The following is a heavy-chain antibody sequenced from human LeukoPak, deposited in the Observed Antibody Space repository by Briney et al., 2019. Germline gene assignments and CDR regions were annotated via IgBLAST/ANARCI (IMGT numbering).Heavy chain of an antibody. J-gene: IGHJ6*02. D-gene: IGHD3-10*01. CDR1: GFTVSSNY. CDR2: ISGSGGST. V-gene: IGHV3-23*01. Sequence: GGSLRLSCAASGFTVSSNYMSWVRQAPGKGLEWVSAISGSGGSTYYADSVKGRFTISRDNSKNTLYLQMNSLRAEDTAVYYCAKGAVRGVINSYYYGMDVWGQGTTVTVSS. CDR3: AKGAVRGVINSYYYGMDV.